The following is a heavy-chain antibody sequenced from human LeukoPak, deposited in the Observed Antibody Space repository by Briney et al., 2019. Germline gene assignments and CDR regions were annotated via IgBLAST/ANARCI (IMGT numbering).Heavy chain of an antibody. J-gene: IGHJ4*02. CDR2: ISYDGSNK. V-gene: IGHV3-30*04. CDR3: ASNSGSEKGY. Sequence: GGSLRLSCAASGFTFSSYAMHWVRQAPGKGLGWVAVISYDGSNKYYADSVKGRFTIPRDNSKNTLYLQMNSLRAEDTAVYYCASNSGSEKGYWGQGTLVTVSS. D-gene: IGHD5-12*01. CDR1: GFTFSSYA.